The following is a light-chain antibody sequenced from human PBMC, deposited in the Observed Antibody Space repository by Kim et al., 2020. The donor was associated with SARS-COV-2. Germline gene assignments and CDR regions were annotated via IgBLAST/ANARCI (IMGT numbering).Light chain of an antibody. J-gene: IGKJ5*01. CDR1: QGGRGRY. CDR2: GAS. V-gene: IGKV3-20*01. CDR3: QQYGSSPNT. Sequence: STWKRATLACRRSQGGRGRYLAWYQQKPGQAPRRLIYGASSRATGIPDRFSGSGSGTDFTLTISRLEPEDFAVYYCQQYGSSPNTFGQGTRLEIK.